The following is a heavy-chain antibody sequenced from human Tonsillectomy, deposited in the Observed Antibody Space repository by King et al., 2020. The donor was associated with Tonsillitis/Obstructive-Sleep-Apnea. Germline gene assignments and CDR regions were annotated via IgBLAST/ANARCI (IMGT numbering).Heavy chain of an antibody. Sequence: VQLVESGGGLVQPGGSLRLSCAASGFTFSSYAMSWVRQAPRKGLEWVSAISGSGGSTYYADSVKGRFTISRDNSKNTLYLQMNSLRAEDTAVYYCAKPPAGYCSSTSCYAPWDYYYYGMDVWGQGTTVTVSS. J-gene: IGHJ6*02. V-gene: IGHV3-23*04. D-gene: IGHD2-2*03. CDR2: ISGSGGST. CDR1: GFTFSSYA. CDR3: AKPPAGYCSSTSCYAPWDYYYYGMDV.